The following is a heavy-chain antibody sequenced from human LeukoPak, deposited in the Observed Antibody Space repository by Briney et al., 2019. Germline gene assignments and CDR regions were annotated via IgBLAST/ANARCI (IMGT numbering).Heavy chain of an antibody. Sequence: GGSLRLSRTASGFTFGDYAMSWVRQAPGKGLEWVGFIRSKAYGGTTEYAASVKGRFTISRDDSKSIAYLQMNSLKTEDTAVYYCTREGLEAYYYGSGSSIFDYWGQGTLVTVSS. D-gene: IGHD3-10*01. CDR1: GFTFGDYA. CDR2: IRSKAYGGTT. J-gene: IGHJ4*02. CDR3: TREGLEAYYYGSGSSIFDY. V-gene: IGHV3-49*04.